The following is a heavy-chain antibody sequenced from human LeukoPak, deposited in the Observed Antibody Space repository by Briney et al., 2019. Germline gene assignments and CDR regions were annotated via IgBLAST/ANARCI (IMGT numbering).Heavy chain of an antibody. Sequence: ASVTVSCKASGYTFTSYGISWVRQAPGQGLEWMGWISAYNGNTNYAQKLQGRVTMTTDTSTSTAYMELRSLRSDDTAVYYCARDLRWRDHYYDSSGANDYWGQGTLVTVSS. V-gene: IGHV1-18*01. J-gene: IGHJ4*02. CDR3: ARDLRWRDHYYDSSGANDY. CDR2: ISAYNGNT. CDR1: GYTFTSYG. D-gene: IGHD3-22*01.